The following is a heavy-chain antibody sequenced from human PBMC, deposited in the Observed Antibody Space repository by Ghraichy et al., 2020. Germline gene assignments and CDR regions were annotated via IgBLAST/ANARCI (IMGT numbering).Heavy chain of an antibody. CDR3: AKDREGYDCSSTSCSEYYYYYYMDV. J-gene: IGHJ6*03. CDR2: ISGSGGST. D-gene: IGHD2-2*01. Sequence: GGSLRLSCAASGFTFSSYAMSWVRQAPGKGLEWVSAISGSGGSTYYADSVKGRFTISRDNSKNTLYLQMNSLRAEDTAVYYCAKDREGYDCSSTSCSEYYYYYYMDVWGKGTTVTVSS. CDR1: GFTFSSYA. V-gene: IGHV3-23*01.